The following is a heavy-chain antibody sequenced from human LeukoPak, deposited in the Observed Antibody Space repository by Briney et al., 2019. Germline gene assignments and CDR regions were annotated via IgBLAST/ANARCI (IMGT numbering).Heavy chain of an antibody. J-gene: IGHJ4*02. CDR1: GFTVSSNY. D-gene: IGHD6-19*01. CDR3: ARDSSIAVAGTGGY. V-gene: IGHV3-53*01. CDR2: IYSGGGT. Sequence: GGSLRLSCAASGFTVSSNYMSWVRQAPGKGLEWVSVIYSGGGTFYSDSVKGRFTISRDYSKNTLYLQMNSLRAEDTAVYYCARDSSIAVAGTGGYWGQGTLVTVSS.